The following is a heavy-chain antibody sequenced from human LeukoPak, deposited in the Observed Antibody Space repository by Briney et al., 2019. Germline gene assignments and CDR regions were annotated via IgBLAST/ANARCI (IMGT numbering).Heavy chain of an antibody. V-gene: IGHV3-43*02. CDR3: AREGGATVTNLGAFDI. D-gene: IGHD4-17*01. J-gene: IGHJ3*02. Sequence: GGSLRLSCAASGFTFDDYAMHWVRQAPPKGLEWVSLISGDGGSTYYADSVKGRFTISRDNSKNSLYLQMNSLRTEDTALYYCAREGGATVTNLGAFDIWGQGTMVTVSS. CDR1: GFTFDDYA. CDR2: ISGDGGST.